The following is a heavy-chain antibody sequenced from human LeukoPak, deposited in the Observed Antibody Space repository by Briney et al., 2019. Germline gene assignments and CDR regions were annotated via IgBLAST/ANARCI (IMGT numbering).Heavy chain of an antibody. CDR2: IYYSGIT. V-gene: IGHV4-39*01. Sequence: SETLSLTCAVSGGSINSNNWWGWVRQPPGKGLEWIGSIYYSGITYRNPSLKSRVTISVDTSKNQFSLRLSSVTAADTAVYYCARHQEAMVRGVLYYMDVWGKGTTVTISS. CDR1: GGSINSNNW. CDR3: ARHQEAMVRGVLYYMDV. D-gene: IGHD3-10*01. J-gene: IGHJ6*03.